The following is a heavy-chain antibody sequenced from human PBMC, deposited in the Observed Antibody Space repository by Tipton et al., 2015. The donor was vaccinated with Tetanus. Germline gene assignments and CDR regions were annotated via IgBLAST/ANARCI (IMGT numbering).Heavy chain of an antibody. Sequence: TLSLTCTVSGVSISSGDYCWSWIRQPPGKGLEWIGYIYYSGNSYYNPSLKSRVTISIDTSKNQFSLHLTSVTAADTAVYYCARGWGSSWYYFDNWGQGTLVTVSS. J-gene: IGHJ4*02. CDR3: ARGWGSSWYYFDN. CDR1: GVSISSGDYC. V-gene: IGHV4-30-4*08. CDR2: IYYSGNS. D-gene: IGHD6-13*01.